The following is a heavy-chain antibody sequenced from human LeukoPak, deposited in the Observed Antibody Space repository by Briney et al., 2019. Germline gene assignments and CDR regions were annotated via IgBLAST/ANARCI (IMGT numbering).Heavy chain of an antibody. D-gene: IGHD4/OR15-4a*01. J-gene: IGHJ6*02. Sequence: GRSLRLSCAASGFTFDDFAMHWVRQAPGKGLEWVSGISWNSDSIGYADSVKGRFTISRDNTKNSLYLQMNNLRAEDTALYYCAKDGPFHDYGDYYYYYGLDVWGQGTTVTVSS. CDR3: AKDGPFHDYGDYYYYYGLDV. V-gene: IGHV3-9*01. CDR1: GFTFDDFA. CDR2: ISWNSDSI.